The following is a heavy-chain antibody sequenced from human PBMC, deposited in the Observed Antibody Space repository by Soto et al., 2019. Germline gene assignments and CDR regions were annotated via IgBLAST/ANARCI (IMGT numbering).Heavy chain of an antibody. CDR1: GFTFSSYW. Sequence: GGSLRLSCAASGFTFSSYWMHWVRQAPGKGLVWVSRINSDGSSTSYADSVKGRFTISRDNSKNTLYLQMNSLRAEDTAVYYCAKGQTVAEATGMDVWGQGTTVTVSS. J-gene: IGHJ6*02. CDR2: INSDGSST. D-gene: IGHD4-17*01. CDR3: AKGQTVAEATGMDV. V-gene: IGHV3-74*01.